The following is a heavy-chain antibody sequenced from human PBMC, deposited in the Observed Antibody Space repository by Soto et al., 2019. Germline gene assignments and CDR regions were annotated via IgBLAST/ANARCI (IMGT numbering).Heavy chain of an antibody. J-gene: IGHJ6*03. V-gene: IGHV1-2*04. D-gene: IGHD1-26*01. Sequence: QVQLVQSGAEVRKPGASVTVYCRSSGDSFNDYYIHWVRQAPGQGFEWMGWINPNGGVTKYAQKFQSWVSMTRDTSIRNVYTQQSRLRSDYTAVYYCARESGRATATLDYYYFDMDVWGTGTTVTVSS. CDR1: GDSFNDYY. CDR2: INPNGGVT. CDR3: ARESGRATATLDYYYFDMDV.